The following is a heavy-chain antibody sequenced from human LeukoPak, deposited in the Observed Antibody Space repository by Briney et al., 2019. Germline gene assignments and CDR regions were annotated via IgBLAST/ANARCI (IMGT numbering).Heavy chain of an antibody. CDR3: AKDRYYDSSGPWGY. Sequence: PGGSLRLSCAASGFTFSSYEMNWVRQAPGKGQEWVSGISGSGGSTYYADSVKGRFTISRDNSKNTLYLQMNSLRAEDTAVYYCAKDRYYDSSGPWGYWGQGTLVTVSS. V-gene: IGHV3-23*01. D-gene: IGHD3-22*01. CDR2: ISGSGGST. CDR1: GFTFSSYE. J-gene: IGHJ4*02.